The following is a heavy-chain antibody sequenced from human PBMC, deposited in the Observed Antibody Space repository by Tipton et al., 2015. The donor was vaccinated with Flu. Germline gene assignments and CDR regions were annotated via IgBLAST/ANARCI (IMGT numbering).Heavy chain of an antibody. V-gene: IGHV4-4*07. CDR1: GGSISSYY. J-gene: IGHJ6*03. Sequence: TLSLTCTVSGGSISSYYWSWIRQPAGKGLEWIGRIYTSGSTNYNPSLKSRVTMSVDTSKNQFSLKLSSVTAADTAVYYCARDPGYYDFWSAKYYYYYMDVWGKGTTVTVSS. CDR2: IYTSGST. D-gene: IGHD3-3*01. CDR3: ARDPGYYDFWSAKYYYYYMDV.